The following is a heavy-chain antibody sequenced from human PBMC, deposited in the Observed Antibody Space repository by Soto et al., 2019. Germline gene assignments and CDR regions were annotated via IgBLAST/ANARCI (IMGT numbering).Heavy chain of an antibody. V-gene: IGHV4-30-4*01. CDR3: ASESWYGRYFDY. D-gene: IGHD6-13*01. Sequence: QVQLQESGPGLVKPSQTLSLTCTVSGGSVSSGDYYWSWIRQPPGKGLEWIGYIYYSGSTYYNPSLKSRVTISVDTSKNQFALNLNSVTAADTAVYYCASESWYGRYFDYWGQGTLVTVSS. CDR1: GGSVSSGDYY. J-gene: IGHJ4*02. CDR2: IYYSGST.